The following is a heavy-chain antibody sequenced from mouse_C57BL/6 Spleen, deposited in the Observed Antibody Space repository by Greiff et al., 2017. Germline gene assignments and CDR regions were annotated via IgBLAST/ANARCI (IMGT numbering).Heavy chain of an antibody. CDR3: AILTTVVARGAMDY. CDR2: IHPNSGST. D-gene: IGHD1-1*01. CDR1: GYTFTSYW. Sequence: QVQLKESGAELVKPGASVKLSCKASGYTFTSYWMHWVKQRPGQGLEWIGMIHPNSGSTNYNEKFKSKATLTVDKSSSTAYMQLSSLTSEDSAVYYCAILTTVVARGAMDYWGQGTSVTVSS. V-gene: IGHV1-64*01. J-gene: IGHJ4*01.